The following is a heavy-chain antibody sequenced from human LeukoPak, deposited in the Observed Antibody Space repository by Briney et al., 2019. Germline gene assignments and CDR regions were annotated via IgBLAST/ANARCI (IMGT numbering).Heavy chain of an antibody. V-gene: IGHV4-4*09. CDR2: IYTSWST. D-gene: IGHD6-6*01. J-gene: IGHJ1*01. CDR3: ATDRSPNSSSFFVS. Sequence: PSETLSLTCTVSGGSISDYYCGWVRQPPGQGLERLWYIYTSWSTNYNHSLKIQDTITADMSKNQFSLTLSSVTAADAAVDYCATDRSPNSSSFFVSWGQGTLVSVSS. CDR1: GGSISDYY.